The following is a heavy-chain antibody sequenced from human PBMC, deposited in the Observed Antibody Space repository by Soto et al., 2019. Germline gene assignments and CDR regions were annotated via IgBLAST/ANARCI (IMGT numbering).Heavy chain of an antibody. Sequence: PGGSLRLSCAASGITVITIYMSWVRQAPGKGLEWVSVIESDGKTHYANSVKGRFTISRDNSQNTLYLQMNSLRPEDSAVYYCAKGSYDCGIWGQGTLVTVSS. J-gene: IGHJ4*01. CDR3: AKGSYDCGI. CDR2: IESDGKT. D-gene: IGHD2-21*02. CDR1: GITVITIY. V-gene: IGHV3-53*01.